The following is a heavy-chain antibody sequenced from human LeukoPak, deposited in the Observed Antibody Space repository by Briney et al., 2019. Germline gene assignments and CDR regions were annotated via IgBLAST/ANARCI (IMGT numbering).Heavy chain of an antibody. CDR2: ISAYNGNT. D-gene: IGHD2-2*01. CDR3: ARDWLGYCSSTSCGNWFDP. CDR1: GYTFTSYG. Sequence: ASVKVSCKASGYTFTSYGISWVRQAPGQGLEWMGWISAYNGNTNYAQKLQGRVTMTPDTSTSTAYMELRSLRSDDTAVYYCARDWLGYCSSTSCGNWFDPWGQGTLVTVSS. J-gene: IGHJ5*02. V-gene: IGHV1-18*04.